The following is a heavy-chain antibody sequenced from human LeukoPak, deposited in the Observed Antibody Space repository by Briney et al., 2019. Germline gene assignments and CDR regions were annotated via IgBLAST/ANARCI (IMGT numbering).Heavy chain of an antibody. CDR2: IYYSGST. CDR1: GASISSYY. Sequence: SETLSLTCTVSGASISSYYWSWIRQPPGKGLEWIGYIYYSGSTNYNPSLKSRVTISVDTSKNQLSLKLRSVTAADTAVYYCARGLGGSRGCFGYWGQGTLVAVSS. D-gene: IGHD6-19*01. V-gene: IGHV4-59*01. CDR3: ARGLGGSRGCFGY. J-gene: IGHJ4*02.